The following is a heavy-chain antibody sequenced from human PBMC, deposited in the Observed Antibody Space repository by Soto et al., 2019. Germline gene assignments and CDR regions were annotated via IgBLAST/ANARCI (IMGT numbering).Heavy chain of an antibody. CDR2: ITYDGRNK. CDR1: GFTFSSHG. V-gene: IGHV3-33*01. Sequence: PGGSLRLPCVASGFTFSSHGMHWGRQAPGKGLERVAVITYDGRNKYYADSVKGRFTISRDNSKNALYLQMNSLGAEDTAVYYCARGGGGSGTLFGYYYGMDVWGQGTTVTVSS. CDR3: ARGGGGSGTLFGYYYGMDV. J-gene: IGHJ6*02. D-gene: IGHD3-10*01.